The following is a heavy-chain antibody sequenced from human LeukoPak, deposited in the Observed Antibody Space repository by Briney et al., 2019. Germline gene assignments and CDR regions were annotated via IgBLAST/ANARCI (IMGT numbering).Heavy chain of an antibody. CDR2: IYYSGRT. D-gene: IGHD2/OR15-2a*01. CDR3: ARKNDFEI. Sequence: SETLSLTCSVSGGSISSDHWNWIRQTPGKGLEWIGCIYYSGRTYYNPSLKSRVTISVDMSKSQFSLRLTSVTAADMAVYYCARKNDFEIWGQGTLVTVSS. J-gene: IGHJ3*02. CDR1: GGSISSDH. V-gene: IGHV4-59*01.